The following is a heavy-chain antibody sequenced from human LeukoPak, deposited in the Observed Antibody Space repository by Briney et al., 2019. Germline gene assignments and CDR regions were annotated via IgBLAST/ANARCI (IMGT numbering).Heavy chain of an antibody. V-gene: IGHV4-4*07. D-gene: IGHD3-22*01. J-gene: IGHJ4*02. Sequence: SETLSLTCTVSGGPISSYYWSWIRQPAGKGLEWIGRIYTSGSTNYNPSLKSRVTMSVDTSKNQFSLKLSSVTAADTAVYYCARDRYYYDSSGYEYYFDYWGQGTLVTVSS. CDR3: ARDRYYYDSSGYEYYFDY. CDR1: GGPISSYY. CDR2: IYTSGST.